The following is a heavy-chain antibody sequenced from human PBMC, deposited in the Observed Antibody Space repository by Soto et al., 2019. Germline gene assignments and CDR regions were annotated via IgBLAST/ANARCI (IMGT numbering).Heavy chain of an antibody. CDR3: ARGDPGYSSGWYDPEFDY. J-gene: IGHJ4*02. V-gene: IGHV4-34*01. CDR1: GGSFSGYY. CDR2: INHSGST. Sequence: SETLSLTCAVYGGSFSGYYWSWIRQPPGKGLEWIGEINHSGSTNYNPSLKSRVTISVDTSKNQFSLKLSSVTAADTAVYYCARGDPGYSSGWYDPEFDYWGQGTLVTVSS. D-gene: IGHD6-19*01.